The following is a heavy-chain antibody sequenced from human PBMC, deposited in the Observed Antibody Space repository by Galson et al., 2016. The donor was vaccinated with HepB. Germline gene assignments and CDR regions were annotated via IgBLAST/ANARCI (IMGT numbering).Heavy chain of an antibody. J-gene: IGHJ4*02. CDR3: AREGIGDYFD. Sequence: SLRLSCAVSGLRFSDRWMDCVRQAPGKGLEWGANIKGDGTPKCNVDSVRGRFIISRDNAKNSVYLQMNSLTVEDTGVYYCAREGIGDYFDWGQGTLVTVSS. CDR2: IKGDGTPK. D-gene: IGHD2-21*01. V-gene: IGHV3-7*01. CDR1: GLRFSDRW.